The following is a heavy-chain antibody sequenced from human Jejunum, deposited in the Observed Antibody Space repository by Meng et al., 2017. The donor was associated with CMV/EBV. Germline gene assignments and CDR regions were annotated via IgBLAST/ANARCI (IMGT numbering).Heavy chain of an antibody. CDR3: ARDLCSGGTCYTGFDY. J-gene: IGHJ4*02. D-gene: IGHD2-15*01. V-gene: IGHV1-18*01. CDR2: INAYTGDT. Sequence: SGYTFSNFGFSWVRQAPGQGLEWMGWINAYTGDTKYAQNLQGRVTMTTDTSTSTAYMELGSLRSDDTAVYYCARDLCSGGTCYTGFDYWGQGTLVTVSS. CDR1: GYTFSNFG.